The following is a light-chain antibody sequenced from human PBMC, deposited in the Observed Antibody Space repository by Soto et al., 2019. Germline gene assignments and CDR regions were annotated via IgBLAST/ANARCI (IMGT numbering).Light chain of an antibody. J-gene: IGKJ1*01. CDR3: QQYDNWPWT. Sequence: DIQMTQSPSSLSASVGDRVTITCRASQTISGWLAWYQQRPGKAPNLLIFDASTLESGVPSRFSGSGSGTDFTLTISSLQSEDFAVYYCQQYDNWPWTFGQGTKVDIK. CDR2: DAS. CDR1: QTISGW. V-gene: IGKV1-5*01.